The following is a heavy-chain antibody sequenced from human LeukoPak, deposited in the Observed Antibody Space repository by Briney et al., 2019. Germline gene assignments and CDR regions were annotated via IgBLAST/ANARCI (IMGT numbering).Heavy chain of an antibody. D-gene: IGHD2-15*01. Sequence: ASVKVSCKASGGTFSSYAISWVRQAPGQGLEWMGWINPNSGGTNYAQKFQGWVTMTRDTSISTAYMELSRLRSDDTAVYYCAREIGFQEYCSGGSCYGMDVWGQGTTVTVPS. V-gene: IGHV1-2*04. CDR1: GGTFSSYA. CDR2: INPNSGGT. CDR3: AREIGFQEYCSGGSCYGMDV. J-gene: IGHJ6*02.